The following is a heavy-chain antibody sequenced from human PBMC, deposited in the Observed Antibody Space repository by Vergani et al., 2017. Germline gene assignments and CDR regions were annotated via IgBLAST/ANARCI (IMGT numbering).Heavy chain of an antibody. Sequence: QVLLVPSGAEVKTPGASVKVSCTASGSTFTSYGISWVRPAPGQGLEWMGWISAYNGNTNYAQKLQGRVTMTTDTSTSTAYMELRRLRSDDTAVYYCARDGSGGIPYYFDYWGQGTLVTVSS. CDR2: ISAYNGNT. CDR1: GSTFTSYG. D-gene: IGHD4-23*01. V-gene: IGHV1-18*01. J-gene: IGHJ4*02. CDR3: ARDGSGGIPYYFDY.